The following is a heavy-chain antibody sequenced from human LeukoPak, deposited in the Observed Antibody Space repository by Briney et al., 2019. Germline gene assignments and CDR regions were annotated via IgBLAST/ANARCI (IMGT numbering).Heavy chain of an antibody. Sequence: GGSLRLSCAASGFTFSSYGMHWVRQAPGKGLEWVAVIWYDGSNKYYADSVKGRFTISRDNSKNTLYLQMNSLRAGDTAVYYCARDLPYYYDSSGYYNWGQGTLVTVSS. D-gene: IGHD3-22*01. CDR2: IWYDGSNK. V-gene: IGHV3-33*01. J-gene: IGHJ4*02. CDR1: GFTFSSYG. CDR3: ARDLPYYYDSSGYYN.